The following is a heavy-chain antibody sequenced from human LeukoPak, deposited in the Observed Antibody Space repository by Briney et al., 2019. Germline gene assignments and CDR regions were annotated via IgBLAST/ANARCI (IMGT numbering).Heavy chain of an antibody. D-gene: IGHD6-13*01. CDR1: GFTFSTYA. CDR3: ARDTYGSSWSPLSF. V-gene: IGHV3-30*01. CDR2: ISYDEST. Sequence: GGALRLSCAASGFTFSTYALDWVRQAPGKGLEWVGLISYDESTSYADSVKGRFTISRENSRDTLYLQMNSLRPEDTAVYFCARDTYGSSWSPLSFWGHGTLVTVSS. J-gene: IGHJ4*03.